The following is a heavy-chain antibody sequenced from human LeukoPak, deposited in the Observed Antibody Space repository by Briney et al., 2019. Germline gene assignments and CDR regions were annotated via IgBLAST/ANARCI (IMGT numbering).Heavy chain of an antibody. V-gene: IGHV1-46*01. D-gene: IGHD5-12*01. J-gene: IGHJ5*02. CDR3: ARDNSVGDSAWWVDP. CDR2: INPSGDNT. Sequence: GASVKVSCKASGYTFTNNFMHWVRQAPGQGLEWMGIINPSGDNTWYAQKFQGRVTMTRDMATSTDYMEVSSLRSEDTAVYYCARDNSVGDSAWWVDPWGQGTLVTVSS. CDR1: GYTFTNNF.